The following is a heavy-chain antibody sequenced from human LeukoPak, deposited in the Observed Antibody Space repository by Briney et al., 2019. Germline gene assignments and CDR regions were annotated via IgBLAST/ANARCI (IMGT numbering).Heavy chain of an antibody. Sequence: ASVKVSCKASGYTFTSYAMHWVRQAPGQRLEWMGWINAGNGNTKYSQKFQGRVTITRDTSASTAYMELSSLRSEDTAVYYCARAHVGYGNWFDPWGQGTLVTVSS. CDR1: GYTFTSYA. J-gene: IGHJ5*02. CDR2: INAGNGNT. CDR3: ARAHVGYGNWFDP. V-gene: IGHV1-3*01. D-gene: IGHD5-18*01.